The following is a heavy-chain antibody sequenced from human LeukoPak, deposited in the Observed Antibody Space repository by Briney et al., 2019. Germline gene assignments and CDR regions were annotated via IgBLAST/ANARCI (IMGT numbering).Heavy chain of an antibody. Sequence: PSETLSLTCTVSGGSISSGSYYWSWIRQPAGKGLEWIGRIYTSGSTNYNPSLKSRVTISVDTSKNQFSLKLSSVTAADTAVYYCVASVYYDFWSGYLGGYWGQGTLVTVSS. CDR2: IYTSGST. V-gene: IGHV4-61*02. J-gene: IGHJ4*02. CDR3: VASVYYDFWSGYLGGY. D-gene: IGHD3-3*01. CDR1: GGSISSGSYY.